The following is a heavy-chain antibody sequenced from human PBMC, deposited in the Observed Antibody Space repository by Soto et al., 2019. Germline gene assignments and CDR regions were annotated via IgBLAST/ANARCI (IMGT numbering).Heavy chain of an antibody. CDR3: ARVGTDYGSGSPYYSDY. V-gene: IGHV3-21*06. J-gene: IGHJ4*02. CDR2: ISPSSSFL. D-gene: IGHD3-10*01. CDR1: GFSFRSYY. Sequence: VQLVESGGGLVKPGGSLRLSCAASGFSFRSYYMNWVRQAPGRGLEWVSSISPSSSFLSYADSVKGRFTISRDNAKSSVNLQMNSLRAEDTAVYYCARVGTDYGSGSPYYSDYWGQGTLVTVSS.